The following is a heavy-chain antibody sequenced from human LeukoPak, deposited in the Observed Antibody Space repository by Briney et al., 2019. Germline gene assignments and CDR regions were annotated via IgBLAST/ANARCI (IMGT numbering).Heavy chain of an antibody. V-gene: IGHV3-7*01. CDR2: IKQDGSEK. CDR3: AREWQGGIAAAGTRIEGDY. Sequence: GGSLRLSCAVSGFCVSGYWMTWVRQAPGKGLEWVANIKQDGSEKNYVDSVKGRFTISRDNAENSLFLQMNSLRVEDTAVYYCAREWQGGIAAAGTRIEGDYWGQGTLVAVSS. J-gene: IGHJ4*02. D-gene: IGHD6-13*01. CDR1: GFCVSGYW.